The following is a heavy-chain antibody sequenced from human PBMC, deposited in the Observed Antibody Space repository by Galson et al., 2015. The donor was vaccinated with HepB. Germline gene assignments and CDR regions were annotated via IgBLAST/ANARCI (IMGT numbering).Heavy chain of an antibody. CDR2: ISYDGSTK. CDR1: GFTFSSYG. J-gene: IGHJ4*02. D-gene: IGHD1-7*01. CDR3: AKEPIRYNWNYASDY. V-gene: IGHV3-30*18. Sequence: SLRLSCAASGFTFSSYGMHWVRQAPGKGLEWVAIISYDGSTKYYADSVKGRFTISRDNSKNTLYLQMNSLRAEDTALYYCAKEPIRYNWNYASDYWGQGTLVTVSS.